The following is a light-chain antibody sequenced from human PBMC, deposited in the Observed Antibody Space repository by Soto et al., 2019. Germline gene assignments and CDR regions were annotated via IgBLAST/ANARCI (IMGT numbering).Light chain of an antibody. Sequence: DIQMTQSPSTLSASVGDSVTITCRASPDISTWLAWYQQRPGKAPHLLIYDASRLQSGVPSRFSGSGSGTEFTLTVSSRQPDDFATYYCQHRVFGPGTKVEIK. J-gene: IGKJ3*01. CDR2: DAS. CDR3: QHRV. V-gene: IGKV1-5*01. CDR1: PDISTW.